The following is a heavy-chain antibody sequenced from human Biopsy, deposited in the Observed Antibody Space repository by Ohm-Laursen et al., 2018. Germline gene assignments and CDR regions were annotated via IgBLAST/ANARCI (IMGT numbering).Heavy chain of an antibody. J-gene: IGHJ2*01. CDR3: ARDRGYYSDRTVPGYFDL. CDR2: VYYTGST. Sequence: TLSLTCTVSGNSISSYYWSWIRQPPGKGLQWIGYVYYTGSTDYNPSLQSRVTISVDTSKNHFSLRLRSVTPADTAIYYCARDRGYYSDRTVPGYFDLWGRGTLVTVSS. V-gene: IGHV4-59*01. CDR1: GNSISSYY. D-gene: IGHD3-22*01.